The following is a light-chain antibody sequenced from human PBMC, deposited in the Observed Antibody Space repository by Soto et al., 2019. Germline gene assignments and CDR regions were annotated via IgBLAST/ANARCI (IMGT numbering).Light chain of an antibody. V-gene: IGKV3-20*01. CDR1: QSVSSNH. CDR3: QKYGRSPFT. CDR2: GAS. Sequence: EIGLTQSPGTMSLSPGERATLSCRASQSVSSNHLAWYQQRPGQAPRVFIYGASTRATGIPERFSGSVSGTDFTLTISRLQPEDFAVYYCQKYGRSPFTFGRGTRVDIK. J-gene: IGKJ3*01.